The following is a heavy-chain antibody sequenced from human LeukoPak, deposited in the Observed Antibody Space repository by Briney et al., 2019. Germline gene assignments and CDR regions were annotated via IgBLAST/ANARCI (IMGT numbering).Heavy chain of an antibody. CDR2: VSSSGLSP. V-gene: IGHV3-23*01. D-gene: IGHD2/OR15-2a*01. Sequence: PGGSLRLSCAGSGFSFNNYAMYWVRQAPGKGLEWVSAVSSSGLSPYYADSVKGRFSISRDISKNTLYLQMNSLRAEDTAVYYCTKAGPDTYAFDIWGQGTMVTVSS. J-gene: IGHJ3*02. CDR3: TKAGPDTYAFDI. CDR1: GFSFNNYA.